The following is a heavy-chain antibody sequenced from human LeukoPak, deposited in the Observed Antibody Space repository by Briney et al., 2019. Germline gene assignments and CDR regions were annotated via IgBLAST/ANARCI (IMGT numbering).Heavy chain of an antibody. CDR1: GYTFTGYY. CDR3: ARDGSGSYYNAYYFDF. V-gene: IGHV1-2*02. CDR2: INPNSGGT. J-gene: IGHJ4*02. D-gene: IGHD3-10*01. Sequence: ASVKVSCKASGYTFTGYYMHWVRQAPGQGLEWMGWINPNSGGTNYAQKFQGRVTMTRDTSISTAYMELSRLRSDDTAVYYCARDGSGSYYNAYYFDFWGQGTLVTVYS.